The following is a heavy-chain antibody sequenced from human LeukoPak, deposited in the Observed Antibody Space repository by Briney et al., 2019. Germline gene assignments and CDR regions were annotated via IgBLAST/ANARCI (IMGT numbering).Heavy chain of an antibody. Sequence: HPGGSLRLSCAVSGFTFSNYWMSWVRQAPGKGLEWVANIKEDGSERYCVDSVKGRFTISRDNAKNSLYLQMNSLRDEDTALYFCARDSDTCRGCAFDIWGQGTMVTVSS. V-gene: IGHV3-7*01. D-gene: IGHD1-26*01. J-gene: IGHJ3*02. CDR1: GFTFSNYW. CDR2: IKEDGSER. CDR3: ARDSDTCRGCAFDI.